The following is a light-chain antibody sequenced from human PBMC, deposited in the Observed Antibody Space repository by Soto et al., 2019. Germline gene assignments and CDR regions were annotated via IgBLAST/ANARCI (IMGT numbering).Light chain of an antibody. V-gene: IGKV3-20*01. CDR2: GAS. CDR1: QSVSNSY. CDR3: QRYGSSPKYT. Sequence: EIVLTQSPGTLSLSPGERATLACRASQSVSNSYLAWYQQKPGQAPRLLIYGASSRATGIPDRFSGSGSGTDFTLTISRLEPEDLAVYYCQRYGSSPKYTFGQGTKLEI. J-gene: IGKJ2*01.